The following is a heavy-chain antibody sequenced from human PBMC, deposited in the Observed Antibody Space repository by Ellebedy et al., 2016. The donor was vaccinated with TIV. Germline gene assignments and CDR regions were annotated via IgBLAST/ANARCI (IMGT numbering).Heavy chain of an antibody. CDR1: GHTLXALS. CDR3: ASEQGRFGAYYYDSSGYYVDS. J-gene: IGHJ4*02. CDR2: FDPGDLEC. V-gene: IGHV1-24*01. Sequence: AASVKVSCKVSGHTLXALSIPWVRHPPGKGLPWMGGFDPGDLECVYAPKFQGRVTMTEDTSTHTAYMALSGLRSEDTAMYFCASEQGRFGAYYYDSSGYYVDSWGQGTLVTVSS. D-gene: IGHD3-22*01.